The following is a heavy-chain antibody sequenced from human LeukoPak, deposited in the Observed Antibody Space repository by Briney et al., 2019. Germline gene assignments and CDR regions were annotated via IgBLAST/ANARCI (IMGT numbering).Heavy chain of an antibody. CDR3: ARDRDSSGWYEAFDY. J-gene: IGHJ4*02. Sequence: GGSLRLSCAASGFTFSSSAMHWVRQAPDKGLEWVAVISYDGSNKYYADSVKGRFTISRDNSKNTLYLQMNSLRADDTAVYYCARDRDSSGWYEAFDYGGKGPLVPVPS. CDR2: ISYDGSNK. D-gene: IGHD6-19*01. V-gene: IGHV3-30-3*01. CDR1: GFTFSSSA.